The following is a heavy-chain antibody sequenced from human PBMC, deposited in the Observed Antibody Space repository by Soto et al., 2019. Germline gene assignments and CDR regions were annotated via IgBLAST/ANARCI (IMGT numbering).Heavy chain of an antibody. CDR2: ISTSSTYT. D-gene: IGHD6-6*01. V-gene: IGHV3-11*06. Sequence: QVQLVESGGGLVKPGGSLRLSCAASGFTFSDYYMSWIRQAPGKGLEWVSYISTSSTYTNYADSVKGRFTISRDNAKNSLYLQMNSLRAEDTAVYYCARVSQLVAHSSMDVWGQGTTVTVSS. CDR1: GFTFSDYY. CDR3: ARVSQLVAHSSMDV. J-gene: IGHJ6*02.